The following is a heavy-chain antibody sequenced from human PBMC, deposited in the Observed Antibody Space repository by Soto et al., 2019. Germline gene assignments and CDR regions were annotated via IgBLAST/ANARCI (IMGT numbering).Heavy chain of an antibody. Sequence: DVQLVESGGDLGQPGGSLRLSCAASGFSFSSYWMTWVRQAPGKGLEWVANIKQDGREKYYVASVKGGFTISRDNGKNLLFLQLDSLTPDDTAVYYCAGDGVRNGAFNGWLDPWGQGTLVTVSS. CDR1: GFSFSSYW. D-gene: IGHD3-10*01. CDR2: IKQDGREK. CDR3: AGDGVRNGAFNGWLDP. J-gene: IGHJ5*02. V-gene: IGHV3-7*03.